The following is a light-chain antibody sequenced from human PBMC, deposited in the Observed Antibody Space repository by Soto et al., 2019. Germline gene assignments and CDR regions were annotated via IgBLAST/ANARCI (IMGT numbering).Light chain of an antibody. CDR2: DVT. CDR1: SSDVGGYNY. CDR3: CSYAGSTTPMV. J-gene: IGLJ3*02. Sequence: QSALTQPRSVSGSPGQSVTISCTGTSSDVGGYNYVSWYQHHPGEAPKLMIYDVTKRPSGVPDRFSGSKSGNTASLIISGLQAEDEADYYCCSYAGSTTPMVFGGGTKLTVL. V-gene: IGLV2-11*01.